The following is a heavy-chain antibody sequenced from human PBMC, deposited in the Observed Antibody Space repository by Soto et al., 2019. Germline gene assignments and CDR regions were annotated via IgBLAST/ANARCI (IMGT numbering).Heavy chain of an antibody. V-gene: IGHV3-11*04. CDR2: ISSSSSTI. J-gene: IGHJ4*02. D-gene: IGHD1-26*01. Sequence: GGSLRLSCAASGFTFSDYYMSWIRQAPGKGLEWVSYISSSSSTIYYADSVKGRFTISRDNAKNSLYLQMNSLRDEDTAVYYCARPASEYSGSYFDYWGQGTLVTVSS. CDR1: GFTFSDYY. CDR3: ARPASEYSGSYFDY.